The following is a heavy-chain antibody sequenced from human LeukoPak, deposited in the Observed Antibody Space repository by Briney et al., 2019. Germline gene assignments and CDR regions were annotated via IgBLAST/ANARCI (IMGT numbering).Heavy chain of an antibody. CDR2: IRSIAYGGTT. CDR1: GFTFGDYA. Sequence: GGSLRLSCTASGFTFGDYAMSWFRQAPGKGLEWVGFIRSIAYGGTTEYAASVKGRFTISRDDSKSIAYLQTNSLKTEDTAVYYCTRDSVGATTPFDYWGQGTLVTVSS. CDR3: TRDSVGATTPFDY. J-gene: IGHJ4*02. V-gene: IGHV3-49*03. D-gene: IGHD1-26*01.